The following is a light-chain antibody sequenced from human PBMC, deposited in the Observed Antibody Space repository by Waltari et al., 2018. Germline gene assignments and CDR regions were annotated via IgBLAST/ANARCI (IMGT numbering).Light chain of an antibody. J-gene: IGLJ1*01. CDR1: SSDIGDNY. V-gene: IGLV1-47*01. CDR2: GNT. CDR3: AAWDDNLLYV. Sequence: QSVLTQPPSASGTPGQRVTISCSGSSSDIGDNYVYWYKQLPGTVPKLLIYGNTQRPSGVPDRFSGSKSGTSASLAISDLRSEDEADYYCAAWDDNLLYVFGTGTKVTVL.